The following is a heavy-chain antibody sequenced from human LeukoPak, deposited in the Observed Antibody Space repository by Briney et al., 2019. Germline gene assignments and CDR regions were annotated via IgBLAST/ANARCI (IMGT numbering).Heavy chain of an antibody. CDR3: ATNRGSYPRFYYGMDV. CDR1: GYTFTSYG. Sequence: ASVRVSCKASGYTFTSYGISWVRQAPGQGLEWMGGISAYNGNTNYAQKLQGRVTMTTDTSTSTAYMELRSLRSDDTAVYYCATNRGSYPRFYYGMDVWGQGTTVTVSS. CDR2: ISAYNGNT. D-gene: IGHD1-26*01. V-gene: IGHV1-18*01. J-gene: IGHJ6*02.